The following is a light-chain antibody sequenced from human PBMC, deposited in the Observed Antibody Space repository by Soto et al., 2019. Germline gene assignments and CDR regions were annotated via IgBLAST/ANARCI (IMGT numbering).Light chain of an antibody. Sequence: QSALTQPASVSGSPGQSITISCTGTSSDVGGYNYVSWYQQYPGKAPKLMIYDVSNRPSGVSNRFSGSKSGNTASLTISGLQAEDEADYYCSSYTRSSTLNVFGPGTKVTVL. V-gene: IGLV2-14*01. CDR3: SSYTRSSTLNV. CDR2: DVS. J-gene: IGLJ1*01. CDR1: SSDVGGYNY.